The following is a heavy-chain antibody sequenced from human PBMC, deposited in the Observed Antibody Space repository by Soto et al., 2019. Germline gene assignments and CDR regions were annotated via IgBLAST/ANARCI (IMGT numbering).Heavy chain of an antibody. CDR1: GGSISSYY. Sequence: SETLSLTCTVSGGSISSYYWSWIRQPPGKGLEWIGYIYYSGSTNYNPSLKSRATISVDTYKNQCSLKLSYVTAADTAVYYCARALYCGGDCYSGWFDPWGQGTRVTVS. V-gene: IGHV4-59*01. CDR3: ARALYCGGDCYSGWFDP. J-gene: IGHJ5*02. D-gene: IGHD2-21*02. CDR2: IYYSGST.